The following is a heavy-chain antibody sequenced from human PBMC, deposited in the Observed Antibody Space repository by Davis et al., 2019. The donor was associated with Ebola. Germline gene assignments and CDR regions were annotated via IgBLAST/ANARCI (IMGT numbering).Heavy chain of an antibody. J-gene: IGHJ6*02. CDR2: ISAYNGNT. Sequence: ASVKVSCKASGYTFTSYGISWVRQAPGQGLEWMGWISAYNGNTNYAQKLQGRVTITADESTSTAYMELSSLRSEDTAVYYCARDGEYCSSTSCYAYGMDVWGQGTTVTVSS. D-gene: IGHD2-2*01. CDR1: GYTFTSYG. CDR3: ARDGEYCSSTSCYAYGMDV. V-gene: IGHV1-18*01.